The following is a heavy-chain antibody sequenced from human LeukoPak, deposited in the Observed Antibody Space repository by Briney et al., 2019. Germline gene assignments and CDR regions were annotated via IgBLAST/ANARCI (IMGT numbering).Heavy chain of an antibody. CDR3: ARRRGEWDVNWFDP. V-gene: IGHV4-39*01. J-gene: IGHJ5*02. CDR1: GDSVSSSNYY. CDR2: LYYDGRT. D-gene: IGHD1-26*01. Sequence: SETLSLTCTVFGDSVSSSNYYWAWFRQPPGKGLDWIGSLYYDGRTYYSPSLESRVTVSVDTSKNQFALKLTSVTAADTAVYYCARRRGEWDVNWFDPWGPGTLVTVSS.